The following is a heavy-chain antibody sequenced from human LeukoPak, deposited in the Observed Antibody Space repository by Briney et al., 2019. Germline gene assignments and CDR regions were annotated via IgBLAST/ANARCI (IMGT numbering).Heavy chain of an antibody. J-gene: IGHJ6*03. CDR1: GFTFSSYY. Sequence: PGGSLRLSCAASGFTFSSYYLSWVRQAPGKGLEWVANIKQDGSEKYYVDSVKGRFTISRDNAKKSLYLQMNSLRAEDTAVYYCARDGAVVKYSGYNYYYYYMDVWGKGTTVTVSS. CDR2: IKQDGSEK. D-gene: IGHD5-12*01. CDR3: ARDGAVVKYSGYNYYYYYMDV. V-gene: IGHV3-7*01.